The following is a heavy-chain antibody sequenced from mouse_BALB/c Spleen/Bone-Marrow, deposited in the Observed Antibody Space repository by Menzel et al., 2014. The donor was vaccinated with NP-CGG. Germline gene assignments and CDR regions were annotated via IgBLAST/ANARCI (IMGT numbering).Heavy chain of an antibody. J-gene: IGHJ4*01. Sequence: EVQGVESGPGLVKPSQSLSLTCTVTGYSITSDYAWNWIQQFPGNKLEWMGYISYSGSTSYNPSLKSRISITRDTSKNQFFLQLNSVTTEDTATYYCARWGGYYAMDYWGQGTSVTVSS. V-gene: IGHV3-2*02. CDR2: ISYSGST. CDR1: GYSITSDYA. CDR3: ARWGGYYAMDY. D-gene: IGHD1-1*02.